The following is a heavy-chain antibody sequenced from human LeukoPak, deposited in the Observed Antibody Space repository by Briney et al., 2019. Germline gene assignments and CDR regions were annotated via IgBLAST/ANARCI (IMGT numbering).Heavy chain of an antibody. J-gene: IGHJ6*03. V-gene: IGHV1-46*01. CDR3: ARDRGQRTGKYYYYYYMDV. Sequence: ASVKVSSKASGYTFTSYYMHWVRQAPGQGLEWMGIINPSGGSTSYAQKFQGRVTMTRDMSTSTVYMELSSLRSEDTAVYYCARDRGQRTGKYYYYYYMDVWGKGTTVTVSS. D-gene: IGHD3-10*01. CDR1: GYTFTSYY. CDR2: INPSGGST.